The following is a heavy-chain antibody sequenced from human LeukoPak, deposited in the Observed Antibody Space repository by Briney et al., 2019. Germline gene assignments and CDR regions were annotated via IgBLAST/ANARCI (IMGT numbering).Heavy chain of an antibody. CDR1: GFAFSSYA. Sequence: GRSLRLSCAASGFAFSSYAMHWVRQAPGKGLEWVAVISYDGSNKYYADSVKGRFTISRDNSKNTLYLQTNSLRAEDTAVYYCARGRSGYYYPNWGQGTLVTVSS. CDR3: ARGRSGYYYPN. CDR2: ISYDGSNK. V-gene: IGHV3-30-3*01. J-gene: IGHJ4*02. D-gene: IGHD3-22*01.